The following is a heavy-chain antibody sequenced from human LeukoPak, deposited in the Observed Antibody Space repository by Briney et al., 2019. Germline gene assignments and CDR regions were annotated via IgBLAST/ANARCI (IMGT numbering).Heavy chain of an antibody. CDR2: IYQSGST. D-gene: IGHD3-22*01. V-gene: IGHV4-30-2*06. J-gene: IGHJ3*02. CDR1: GGSISSGGYS. Sequence: SETLSLTCAVSGGSISSGGYSWNWIRQSPGKGLEWIGYIYQSGSTYYNPSLKSRVTISLDRSKNQFSLKLTSVTAADTAVYYCARTYYYDSSGYVDGNAFDIWGQGTMVTVSS. CDR3: ARTYYYDSSGYVDGNAFDI.